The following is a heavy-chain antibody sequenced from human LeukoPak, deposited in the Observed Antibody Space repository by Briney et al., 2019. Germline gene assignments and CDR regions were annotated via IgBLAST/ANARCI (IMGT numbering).Heavy chain of an antibody. CDR3: ATSSGWPQDYYYGMDV. CDR1: GFTVSSNY. J-gene: IGHJ6*02. V-gene: IGHV3-53*01. D-gene: IGHD6-19*01. CDR2: IYSGGST. Sequence: GGSLRLSCAASGFTVSSNYMSWVRQAPGKGLEWVSVIYSGGSTYYADSVKGRFTISRDNSKNTLYLQMNSLRAEDTAVYYCATSSGWPQDYYYGMDVWGQGTTVTVSS.